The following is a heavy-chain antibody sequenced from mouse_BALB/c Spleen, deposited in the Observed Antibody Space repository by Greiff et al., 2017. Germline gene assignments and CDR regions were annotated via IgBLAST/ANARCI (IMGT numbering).Heavy chain of an antibody. Sequence: QVQLKQSGAELARPGASVKMSCKASGYTFTSYTMHWVKQRPGQGLEWIGYINPSSGYTNYNQKFKDKATLTADKSSSTAYMQLSSLTSEDSAVYYCARGITTATGFAYWGQGTLVTVSA. CDR1: GYTFTSYT. CDR3: ARGITTATGFAY. V-gene: IGHV1-4*01. CDR2: INPSSGYT. D-gene: IGHD1-2*01. J-gene: IGHJ3*01.